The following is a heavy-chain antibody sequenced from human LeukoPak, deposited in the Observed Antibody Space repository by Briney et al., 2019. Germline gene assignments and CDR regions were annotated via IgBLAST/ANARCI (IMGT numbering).Heavy chain of an antibody. CDR3: ARDSGGDPYLDY. CDR2: INPSGGST. Sequence: GASVKVSCKASGYTFTSYYMHWVRQAPGQGLEWMGIINPSGGSTSYAQKFQGRLTMTRDTSTSTVYMELSSLRSEDTAVYYCARDSGGDPYLDYWGQGTLVTVSS. D-gene: IGHD2-21*02. CDR1: GYTFTSYY. V-gene: IGHV1-46*01. J-gene: IGHJ4*02.